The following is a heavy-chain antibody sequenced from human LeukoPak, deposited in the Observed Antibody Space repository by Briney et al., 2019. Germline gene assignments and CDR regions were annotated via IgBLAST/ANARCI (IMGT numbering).Heavy chain of an antibody. CDR2: IIPIFGTA. Sequence: ASVKVSCKASGGTFSSYAISWVRQAPGQGLEWMGGIIPIFGTANYAQKFQGRVTITADESTSTAYIELSSLRSEDTAVYYCARGPLYSGSYYRGAFDIWGQGTMVTVSS. CDR3: ARGPLYSGSYYRGAFDI. D-gene: IGHD1-26*01. V-gene: IGHV1-69*13. J-gene: IGHJ3*02. CDR1: GGTFSSYA.